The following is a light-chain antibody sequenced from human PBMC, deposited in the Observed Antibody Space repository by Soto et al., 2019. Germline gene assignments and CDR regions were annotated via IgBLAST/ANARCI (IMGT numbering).Light chain of an antibody. CDR3: QSYDSSFSGSV. J-gene: IGLJ2*01. Sequence: QSVLTQPPSVTGAPGQRVTISCTGGSSNIGARYDVHWYQQLPGTAPKLLIYGNTNRPSGVPDRFSGSKSGTSASLAITGLQAEDEADYYCQSYDSSFSGSVFGGGTKLTVL. V-gene: IGLV1-40*01. CDR2: GNT. CDR1: SSNIGARYD.